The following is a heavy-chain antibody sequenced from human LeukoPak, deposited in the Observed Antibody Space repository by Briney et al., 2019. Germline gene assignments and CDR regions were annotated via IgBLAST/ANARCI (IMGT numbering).Heavy chain of an antibody. D-gene: IGHD6-13*01. CDR3: AKASGYSSSWYEDY. CDR1: GFTFSSYA. Sequence: GGSPRLSCAASGFTFSSYAMSWVRQAPGKGLEWVSAISGSGGSTYYADSVKGRFTISRDNSKHTLYLQMNSLRAEDTAVYYCAKASGYSSSWYEDYWGQGTLVTVSS. J-gene: IGHJ4*02. CDR2: ISGSGGST. V-gene: IGHV3-23*01.